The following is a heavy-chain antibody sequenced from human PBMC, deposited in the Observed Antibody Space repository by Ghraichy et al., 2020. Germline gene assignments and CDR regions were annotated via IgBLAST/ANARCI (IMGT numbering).Heavy chain of an antibody. V-gene: IGHV4-59*01. D-gene: IGHD6-6*01. CDR3: ARVARRVNWYFDL. Sequence: SETLSLTCTVSGGSISSYYWSWIRQPPGKGLEWIGYIYYSGSTNYNPSLKSRVTISVDTSKNQFSLKLSSVTAADTAVYYCARVARRVNWYFDLWGRGTLVTVSS. CDR2: IYYSGST. CDR1: GGSISSYY. J-gene: IGHJ2*01.